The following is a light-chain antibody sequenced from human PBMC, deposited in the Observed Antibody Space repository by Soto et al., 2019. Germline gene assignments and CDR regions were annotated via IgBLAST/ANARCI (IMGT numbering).Light chain of an antibody. V-gene: IGLV2-14*01. CDR3: SSSTSSSTPVL. CDR1: SSDVGGYNY. J-gene: IGLJ2*01. CDR2: EVS. Sequence: QSALTQPASVSGSPGQSITISCTGTSSDVGGYNYVSWYQQHPGKAPKLMIYEVSNRPSGVSNRFSGSKSGNTASLTISGLQAEDEADYYCSSSTSSSTPVLFGGGTKLTVL.